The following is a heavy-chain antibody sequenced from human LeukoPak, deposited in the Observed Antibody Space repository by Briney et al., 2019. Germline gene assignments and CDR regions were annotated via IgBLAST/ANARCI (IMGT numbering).Heavy chain of an antibody. CDR2: IYYSGSA. J-gene: IGHJ4*02. CDR3: ARGDCSSTSCYRDRTTGHYFDY. Sequence: SETLSLTCTVSGGSISSYYWSWIRQPPGKGLEWIGYIYYSGSANYNPSLKSRVTISVDTSKNQFSLKLSSVTAADTAVYYCARGDCSSTSCYRDRTTGHYFDYWGQGTLVTVSS. V-gene: IGHV4-59*08. D-gene: IGHD2-2*02. CDR1: GGSISSYY.